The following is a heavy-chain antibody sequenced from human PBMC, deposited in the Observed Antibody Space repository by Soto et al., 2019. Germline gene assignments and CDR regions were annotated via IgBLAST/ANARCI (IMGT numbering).Heavy chain of an antibody. CDR1: GYTFRNYY. CDR3: GRAFDRSGLY. D-gene: IGHD3-22*01. Sequence: GASVKVSCKASGYTFRNYYIHWVRQAPGQGPEWMGLINPSGGATSYSQRFQGRVTITKDSSTSTVYMELSSLGSEDTAVYYCGRAFDRSGLYWGQGTLVTVSS. V-gene: IGHV1-46*01. J-gene: IGHJ4*02. CDR2: INPSGGAT.